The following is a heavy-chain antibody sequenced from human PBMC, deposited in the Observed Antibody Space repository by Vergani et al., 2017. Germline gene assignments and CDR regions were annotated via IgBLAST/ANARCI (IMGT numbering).Heavy chain of an antibody. Sequence: EVQLVESGGGLVQPGGSLRLSCAASGFTFSDHYMDWVRQAPGKGLEWVGRTRNKANSYTTEYAASVKGRFTISRDDSKNSLYLQMNSLKIEDTAVYYCAGIGYCSSTTCRQAFDIWGQGTMVTVS. J-gene: IGHJ3*02. CDR3: AGIGYCSSTTCRQAFDI. V-gene: IGHV3-72*01. CDR1: GFTFSDHY. D-gene: IGHD2-2*01. CDR2: TRNKANSYTT.